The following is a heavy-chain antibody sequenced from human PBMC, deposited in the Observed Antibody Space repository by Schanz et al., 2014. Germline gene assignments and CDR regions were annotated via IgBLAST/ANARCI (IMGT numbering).Heavy chain of an antibody. Sequence: QVQLVESGGGVVQFGRSLRLSCAASGFIFSSYGLHWVRQAPGKGLEWVAFIWYDGSNKYYAESVKGRFTISRDNAKNSLYLQMNSLRAEDTAVFYCAKGMGYCSGGTCYDYYYYGLDVWGQGTTVTVSS. CDR1: GFIFSSYG. D-gene: IGHD2-15*01. V-gene: IGHV3-33*03. CDR3: AKGMGYCSGGTCYDYYYYGLDV. CDR2: IWYDGSNK. J-gene: IGHJ6*02.